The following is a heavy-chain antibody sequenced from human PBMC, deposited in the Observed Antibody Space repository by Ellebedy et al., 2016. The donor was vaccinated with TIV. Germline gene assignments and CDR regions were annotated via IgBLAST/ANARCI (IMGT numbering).Heavy chain of an antibody. CDR2: IYYSGST. J-gene: IGHJ4*02. Sequence: MPSETLSLTCTVSGGSISSSSYYWGWIRQPPGKGLEWIGSIYYSGSTYYNPSLKSRVTISVDTSKNQFSLKLSSVTAADTAVYYCARQRYPTFRFFDYWGQGTLVTVSS. CDR3: ARQRYPTFRFFDY. CDR1: GGSISSSSYY. D-gene: IGHD2-15*01. V-gene: IGHV4-39*01.